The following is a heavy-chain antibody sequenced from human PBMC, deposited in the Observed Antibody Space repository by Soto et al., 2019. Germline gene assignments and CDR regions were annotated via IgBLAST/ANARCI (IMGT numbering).Heavy chain of an antibody. Sequence: EVQLLESGGGLVQPGGSLRLSCAASGFTFSSYAMSWVRQAPGTGLEWVSAISGSGGSTYYADSVKGRFTISRDNSKKTLDLQMNSRRAEDTAVYYCAKGLRVDTAMDNFDYWGQGTLVTVSS. CDR3: AKGLRVDTAMDNFDY. CDR2: ISGSGGST. D-gene: IGHD5-18*01. J-gene: IGHJ4*02. CDR1: GFTFSSYA. V-gene: IGHV3-23*01.